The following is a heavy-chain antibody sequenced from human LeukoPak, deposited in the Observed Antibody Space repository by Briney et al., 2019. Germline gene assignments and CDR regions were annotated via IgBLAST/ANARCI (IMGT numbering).Heavy chain of an antibody. CDR3: ARVITMVPGVLLYYFDY. J-gene: IGHJ4*02. V-gene: IGHV1-8*01. CDR2: MNPNSGNT. D-gene: IGHD3-10*01. Sequence: ASVKVSCKASGYTFTSYDIHWVRQATGQGLAWMGWMNPNSGNTGYAQKFQCRVPMTRNTSTTTAYMELSSLRPADTAVYYCARVITMVPGVLLYYFDYWGQGTLVTVSS. CDR1: GYTFTSYD.